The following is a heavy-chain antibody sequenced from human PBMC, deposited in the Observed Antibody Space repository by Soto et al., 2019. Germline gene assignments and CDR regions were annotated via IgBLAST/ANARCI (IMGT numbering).Heavy chain of an antibody. CDR2: ISTYSVDT. V-gene: IGHV1-18*01. CDR1: GYTFFTYD. CDR3: ARHHGPTTSENWFDP. J-gene: IGHJ5*02. D-gene: IGHD5-12*01. Sequence: ASVKVSCKASGYTFFTYDISWVRQAPGQGLEWMGWISTYSVDTKYAQKFQGRVTMTTDTSTTTAYLELRSLRSDDTAVYYCARHHGPTTSENWFDPWGQGTLVTVSS.